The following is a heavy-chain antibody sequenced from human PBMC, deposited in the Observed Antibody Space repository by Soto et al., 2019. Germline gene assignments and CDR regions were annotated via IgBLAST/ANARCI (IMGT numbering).Heavy chain of an antibody. Sequence: QVQLQESGPGLVKPSETLSLTCTVSGGSISSYYWSWIRQPPGKGLEWIGYIYYSGSTNYNPSLKSRVTLSVDTSKNQFSLKLSSVTAADTAVYYCARHRYGSGSEKYYYYMDVWGKGTTVTVSS. CDR3: ARHRYGSGSEKYYYYMDV. CDR2: IYYSGST. V-gene: IGHV4-59*08. CDR1: GGSISSYY. D-gene: IGHD3-10*01. J-gene: IGHJ6*03.